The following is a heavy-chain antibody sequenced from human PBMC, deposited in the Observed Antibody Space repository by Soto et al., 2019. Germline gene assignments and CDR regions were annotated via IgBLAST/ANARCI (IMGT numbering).Heavy chain of an antibody. CDR2: INAGNGNT. Sequence: ASVKVSCKASGYTFTSYAMHWVRQAPGQRLEWMGWINAGNGNTKYSQKFQGRVTITRDTSASTAYMELRSLRSEDTAVYYCARKGGYYGMDVWGQGTTVTVSS. CDR3: ARKGGYYGMDV. J-gene: IGHJ6*02. V-gene: IGHV1-3*01. D-gene: IGHD1-26*01. CDR1: GYTFTSYA.